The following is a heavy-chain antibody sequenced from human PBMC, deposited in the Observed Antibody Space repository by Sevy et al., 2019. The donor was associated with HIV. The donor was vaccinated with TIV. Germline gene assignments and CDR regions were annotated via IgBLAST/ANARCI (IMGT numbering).Heavy chain of an antibody. CDR2: ISSSGSTI. CDR1: GFTFSDYY. Sequence: GGSLRLSCAASGFTFSDYYMSWIRQAPGKGLEWVSYISSSGSTIYYADSVKGRFTISRDNAKNSLYLQMNSLRVEDTAVYYCARYFVYDFWSGPYYFDYWGQGTLVTVSS. V-gene: IGHV3-11*01. CDR3: ARYFVYDFWSGPYYFDY. D-gene: IGHD3-3*01. J-gene: IGHJ4*02.